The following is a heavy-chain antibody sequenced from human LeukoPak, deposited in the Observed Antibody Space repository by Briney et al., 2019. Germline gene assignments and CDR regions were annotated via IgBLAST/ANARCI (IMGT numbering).Heavy chain of an antibody. CDR1: EFTFSDYY. Sequence: GGSLRLSCAASEFTFSDYYMSWIRQAPGKGLEWVAYISTSVSTIYYADSVKGRFTISRDNAKNSLYLQMNSLRAEDTAIYYCARGNRWPSTFDIWGQGTMVTVSS. J-gene: IGHJ3*02. D-gene: IGHD4-23*01. CDR3: ARGNRWPSTFDI. CDR2: ISTSVSTI. V-gene: IGHV3-11*04.